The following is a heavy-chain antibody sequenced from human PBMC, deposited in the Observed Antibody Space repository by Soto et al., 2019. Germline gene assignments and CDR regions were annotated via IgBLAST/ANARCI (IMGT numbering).Heavy chain of an antibody. CDR2: ISAYNGNT. CDR1: GYTLTSYG. CDR3: AREGAGLRFLEWLFYFDY. D-gene: IGHD3-3*01. Sequence: ASVKVSCKASGYTLTSYGISWVRQAPGQGLEWMGWISAYNGNTNYAQKLQGRVTMTTDTSTSTAYMELRSLRSDDTAVYYCAREGAGLRFLEWLFYFDYWGQGTLVTVSS. J-gene: IGHJ4*02. V-gene: IGHV1-18*01.